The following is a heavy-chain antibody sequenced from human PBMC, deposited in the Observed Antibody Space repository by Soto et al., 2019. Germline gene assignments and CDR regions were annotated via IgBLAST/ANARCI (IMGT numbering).Heavy chain of an antibody. CDR1: GGSVSRGSYY. CDR2: IYYSGST. J-gene: IGHJ4*02. CDR3: ARGGGYYSPFDY. V-gene: IGHV4-61*01. Sequence: SETLSLTCTVSGGSVSRGSYYWSWIRQPPGKGLEWIGYIYYSGSTNCNPSLKSRVTISVDTSKSQFSLKLSSVTAADTAVYYCARGGGYYSPFDYWGQGTLVTVSS. D-gene: IGHD3-10*01.